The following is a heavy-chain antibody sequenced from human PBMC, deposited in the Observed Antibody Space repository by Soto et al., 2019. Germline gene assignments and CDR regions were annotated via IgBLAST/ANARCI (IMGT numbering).Heavy chain of an antibody. Sequence: SGPTLVNPTQTLTLTCTFSGFSLSTSEVGVGWIRQPPGKALQWLALIYWDDDKRYSPSLRSRLSVTKDTSKNQVVLTMTNMDPVDTGTYYCAHRLCDSSCYWDVGFFDYWGQGTLVTVSS. V-gene: IGHV2-5*02. J-gene: IGHJ4*02. CDR1: GFSLSTSEVG. CDR3: AHRLCDSSCYWDVGFFDY. CDR2: IYWDDDK. D-gene: IGHD2-15*01.